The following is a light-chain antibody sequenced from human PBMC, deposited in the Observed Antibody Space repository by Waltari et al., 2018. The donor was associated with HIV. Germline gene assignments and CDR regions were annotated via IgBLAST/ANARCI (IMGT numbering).Light chain of an antibody. Sequence: QSALTQPASVSASPGPSITISCTGTRSHVGAYDYFSWYQYHPGKAPKLMISEVSSRPSWVSNRFSGSKSGNTASLTISGLQAEDEADYYCCSYTSSGTLVFGGGTKLTVL. CDR3: CSYTSSGTLV. J-gene: IGLJ2*01. CDR1: RSHVGAYDY. V-gene: IGLV2-14*01. CDR2: EVS.